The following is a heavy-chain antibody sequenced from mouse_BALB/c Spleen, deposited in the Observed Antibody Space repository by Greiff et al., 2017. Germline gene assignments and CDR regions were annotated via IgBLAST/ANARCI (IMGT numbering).Heavy chain of an antibody. Sequence: EVQGVESGGGLVQPGGSRKLSCAASGFTFSSFGMHWVRQAPEKGLEWVAYISSGSSTIYYADTVKGRFTISRDNPKNTLFLQMTSLRSEDTAMYYCARYGGPYYFDYWGQGTTLTVSS. CDR3: ARYGGPYYFDY. J-gene: IGHJ2*01. V-gene: IGHV5-17*02. D-gene: IGHD1-1*02. CDR2: ISSGSSTI. CDR1: GFTFSSFG.